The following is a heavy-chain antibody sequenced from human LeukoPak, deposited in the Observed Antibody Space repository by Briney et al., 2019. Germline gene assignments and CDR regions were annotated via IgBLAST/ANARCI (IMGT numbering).Heavy chain of an antibody. CDR3: AKDLMRDRWFGES. D-gene: IGHD3-10*01. CDR2: IRYDGNDK. V-gene: IGHV3-30*02. CDR1: GFTFSYYG. Sequence: SGGSLRLSCAASGFTFSYYGMHWVRQAPGKGLEWVASIRYDGNDKFYADSVKGRFTISKDTSRNRLYLQMNSLRTEDTAVYYCAKDLMRDRWFGESWGQGTLVTVSS. J-gene: IGHJ5*02.